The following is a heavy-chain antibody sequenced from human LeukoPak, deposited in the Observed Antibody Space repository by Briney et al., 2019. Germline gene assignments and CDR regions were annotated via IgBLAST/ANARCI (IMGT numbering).Heavy chain of an antibody. Sequence: GGSLRLSCAASGFTFSSYGMHWVRQAPGKGLEWVAFIWYDGSNKYYADSVKGRFTISRDNSKNTLYLQMNSLRAEDTAVYYCAKGVEFLEFDPWGQGTLVTVSS. D-gene: IGHD3-3*01. V-gene: IGHV3-30*02. CDR3: AKGVEFLEFDP. J-gene: IGHJ5*02. CDR2: IWYDGSNK. CDR1: GFTFSSYG.